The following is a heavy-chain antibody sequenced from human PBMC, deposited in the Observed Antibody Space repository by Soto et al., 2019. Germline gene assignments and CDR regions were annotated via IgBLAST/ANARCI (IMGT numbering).Heavy chain of an antibody. V-gene: IGHV1-18*01. CDR2: ISAYNGNT. J-gene: IGHJ4*02. CDR3: ARDLTMTTVTTRDY. D-gene: IGHD4-17*01. CDR1: GYTFTSYG. Sequence: PSVKVSCKASGYTFTSYGISWVRQAPGQGLEWMGWISAYNGNTNYAQKLQGRVTMTTDTSTSTAYMELRSLRSDDTAVYYCARDLTMTTVTTRDYWGQGTLVNVSS.